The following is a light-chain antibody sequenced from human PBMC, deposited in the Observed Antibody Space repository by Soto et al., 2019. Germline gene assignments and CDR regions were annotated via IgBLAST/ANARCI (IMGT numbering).Light chain of an antibody. V-gene: IGKV3-20*01. CDR2: GAS. J-gene: IGKJ1*01. CDR1: QSVSNNY. Sequence: IGLTQYPGTLSLSPGERATLSCRASQSVSNNYLAWYQQKPGQAPRLLIYGASNRATGIPDRFSGSGSGTDFTLTISRLEPEDFAVYYCQQYGSSGTFGQGTKVAIK. CDR3: QQYGSSGT.